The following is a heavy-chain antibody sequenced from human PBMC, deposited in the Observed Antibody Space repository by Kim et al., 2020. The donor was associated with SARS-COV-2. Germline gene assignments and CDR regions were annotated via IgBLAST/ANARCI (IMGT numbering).Heavy chain of an antibody. CDR2: ISYSGST. CDR3: ARQVTPRFDS. J-gene: IGHJ5*01. V-gene: IGHV4-39*01. D-gene: IGHD2-15*01. CDR1: GDSIFSTTYY. Sequence: SETLSLTCSLSGDSIFSTTYYWAWIRQPPGKGLEWIGSISYSGSTYYNASLRSRVTISADTSNFQIALKLTSVSAADTAVYYCARQVTPRFDSWGQGSLVIVSS.